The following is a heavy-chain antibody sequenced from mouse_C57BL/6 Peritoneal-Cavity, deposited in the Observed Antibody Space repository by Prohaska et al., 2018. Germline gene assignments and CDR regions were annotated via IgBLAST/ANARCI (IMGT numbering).Heavy chain of an antibody. Sequence: PGASVQISCKASGYTFTDYYMNWVKQSHGKSLEWIGDINPNNGGTSYNQKFKGKATLTVDKSSSTAYMELRSLTSEDSAVYYCASDGNLDDYAMDYWGQGTSVTVSS. D-gene: IGHD2-1*01. CDR2: INPNNGGT. CDR3: ASDGNLDDYAMDY. V-gene: IGHV1-26*01. CDR1: GYTFTDYY. J-gene: IGHJ4*01.